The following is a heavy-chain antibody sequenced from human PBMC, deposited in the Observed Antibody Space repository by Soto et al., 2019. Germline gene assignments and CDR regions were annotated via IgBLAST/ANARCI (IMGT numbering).Heavy chain of an antibody. CDR1: GFSFSAYS. CDR3: ARAGQQVAVFDY. J-gene: IGHJ4*02. D-gene: IGHD6-13*01. CDR2: ISSDGSKT. V-gene: IGHV3-30-3*01. Sequence: QVHLVESGGGVVQAGRSLRLSCAASGFSFSAYSMHWVRQAPGKGLEWVAVISSDGSKTYYAGSLKGRFTVSRDNSKNTLSLQMNSLRVEDTAVYYCARAGQQVAVFDYWGQGTEVTVSS.